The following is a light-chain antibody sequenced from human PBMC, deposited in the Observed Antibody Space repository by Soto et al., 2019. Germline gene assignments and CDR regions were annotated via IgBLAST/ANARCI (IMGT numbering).Light chain of an antibody. CDR2: ATS. CDR3: QQYNHWPRMLS. V-gene: IGKV3-15*01. CDR1: QSLSSN. Sequence: EIVLTQFPDTLYVSPGEISTLSCTSSQSLSSNVAWYQQRPGQAPRLLIYATSSRASDVPARFSGSGSGTEFTLTIASLQSEDFAIYYCQQYNHWPRMLSFGGGTKVDIK. J-gene: IGKJ4*01.